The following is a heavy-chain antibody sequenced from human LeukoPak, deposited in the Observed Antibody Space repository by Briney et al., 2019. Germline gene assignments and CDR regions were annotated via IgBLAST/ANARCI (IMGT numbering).Heavy chain of an antibody. CDR3: ARHKREIAVAGLNAFDI. V-gene: IGHV4-39*01. CDR1: GGSISSSSYY. D-gene: IGHD6-19*01. J-gene: IGHJ3*02. Sequence: MASETLSLTCTVSGGSISSSSYYWGWIRQPPGKGLEWIGSIYYSGSTYYNPSLMSRVTISVDTSKNQFSLKLSSVTAADTAVYYCARHKREIAVAGLNAFDIWGQGTMVTVSS. CDR2: IYYSGST.